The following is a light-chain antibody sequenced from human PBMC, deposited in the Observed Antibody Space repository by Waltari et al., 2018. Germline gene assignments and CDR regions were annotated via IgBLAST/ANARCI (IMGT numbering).Light chain of an antibody. CDR1: QNINRY. J-gene: IGKJ4*01. CDR2: AAS. CDR3: QQSYNTPLT. V-gene: IGKV1-39*01. Sequence: DIQMTQSPSSLSPSVGDTVTITCRASQNINRYLLWYQQKPGKAPKPLIYAASDLQSGVPSRFSASWSGTDFTLTSSSLQPEDFASYHCQQSYNTPLTFGGGTRVYIK.